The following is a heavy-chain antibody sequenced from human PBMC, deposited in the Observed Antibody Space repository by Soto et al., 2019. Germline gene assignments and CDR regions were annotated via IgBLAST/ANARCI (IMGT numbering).Heavy chain of an antibody. V-gene: IGHV3-30-3*01. CDR3: ATIVATIGDSFYQTPDLDY. Sequence: GGSLRLSCAASGFTFSSYAMHWVRQAPGKGLEWVAVISYDGSNKYYADSVKGRFTISRDNSKNTLYLQMNSLRAEDTAVYYCATIVATIGDSFYQTPDLDYWGQGTLVTVSS. CDR2: ISYDGSNK. D-gene: IGHD5-12*01. CDR1: GFTFSSYA. J-gene: IGHJ4*02.